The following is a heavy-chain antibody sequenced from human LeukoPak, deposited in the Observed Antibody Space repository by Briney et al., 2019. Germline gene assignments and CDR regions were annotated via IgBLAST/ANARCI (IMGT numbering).Heavy chain of an antibody. D-gene: IGHD6-19*01. CDR3: AKRSGYTTGWFFDF. Sequence: GGSLRLSCAASGFIFSSYAMSWVRQAPGKGLEWVSYISGSGDNTYYAESVKGRFTISRDNSKNTLFLQMNTLRAEDTAVFYCAKRSGYTTGWFFDFWGQGTLVTVSA. J-gene: IGHJ4*02. CDR2: ISGSGDNT. CDR1: GFIFSSYA. V-gene: IGHV3-23*01.